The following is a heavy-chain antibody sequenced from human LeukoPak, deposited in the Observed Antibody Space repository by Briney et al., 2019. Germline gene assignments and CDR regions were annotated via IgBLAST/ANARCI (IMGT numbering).Heavy chain of an antibody. D-gene: IGHD3-9*01. CDR3: ARSKGGAIFEHY. CDR2: INPNSGGT. J-gene: IGHJ4*02. Sequence: GASVKVSCKASGYTFTCYYMHWVRQAPGQGVEGMGWINPNSGGTNYAQKFQGTVTMTRYTSISTAYMELSRLRSDDTAVYYCARSKGGAIFEHYWGQGTLVTVSS. V-gene: IGHV1-2*02. CDR1: GYTFTCYY.